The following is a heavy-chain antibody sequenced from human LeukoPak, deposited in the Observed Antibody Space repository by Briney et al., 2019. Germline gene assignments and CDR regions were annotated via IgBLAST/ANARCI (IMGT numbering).Heavy chain of an antibody. CDR1: GFPFRDYY. J-gene: IGHJ4*02. D-gene: IGHD1-14*01. CDR3: ARDLTGKGH. Sequence: GGSLRLSCAASGFPFRDYYMSWIRQAPGQRLEWVAYISGSGTTTYYADPVMGRLTISRDNARNLVYLQMNSLRVEDTAIYYCARDLTGKGHWGQGTQVTVSS. V-gene: IGHV3-11*01. CDR2: ISGSGTTT.